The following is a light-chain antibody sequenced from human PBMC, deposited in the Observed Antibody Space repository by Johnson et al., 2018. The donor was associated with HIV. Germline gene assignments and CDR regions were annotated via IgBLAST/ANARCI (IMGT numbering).Light chain of an antibody. CDR3: GIWDSSLSAYV. Sequence: HSVLTQPPSVSAAPGQKVTISCSGSSSNIGNNYVSWYQQLPGTAPKVLIYDNNKRPSGIPDRFSGSKSGTSATLGITGLQTGDEADYYSGIWDSSLSAYVFGTGAKGTGL. V-gene: IGLV1-51*01. CDR2: DNN. CDR1: SSNIGNNY. J-gene: IGLJ1*01.